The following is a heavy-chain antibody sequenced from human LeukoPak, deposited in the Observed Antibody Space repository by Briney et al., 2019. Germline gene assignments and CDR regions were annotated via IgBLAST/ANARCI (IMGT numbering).Heavy chain of an antibody. J-gene: IGHJ4*02. CDR1: GGSFSGYY. V-gene: IGHV4-34*01. Sequence: SETLSLTCAVYGGSFSGYYWSWIRQPPGKGLEWIGGINHSGSTNYNPSLKSRATISVDTSKNQFSLKLSSVTAADTAVYYCARGGYCSSTSCYAGRFDYWGQGTLVTVSS. CDR3: ARGGYCSSTSCYAGRFDY. CDR2: INHSGST. D-gene: IGHD2-2*01.